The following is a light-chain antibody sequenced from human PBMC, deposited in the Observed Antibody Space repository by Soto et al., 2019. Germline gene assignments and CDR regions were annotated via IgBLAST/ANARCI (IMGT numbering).Light chain of an antibody. CDR3: QQRFSRYS. CDR2: DAS. CDR1: QSVSSY. Sequence: IVLTQSPATLSLSPGERATLSCRASQSVSSYLAWYQQKPGQPPRLLIYDASNRPTGTPARFSGSGSGTDFTLTISSLEPEDFAVYYCQQRFSRYSFGQGTKLEIK. V-gene: IGKV3-11*01. J-gene: IGKJ2*03.